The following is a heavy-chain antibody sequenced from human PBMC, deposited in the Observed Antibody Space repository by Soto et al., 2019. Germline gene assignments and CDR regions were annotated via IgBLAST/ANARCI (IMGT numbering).Heavy chain of an antibody. D-gene: IGHD6-13*01. CDR1: GGSFSGYY. Sequence: SETLSLTCAVYGGSFSGYYWSWIRQPPGKGLEWIGEINHSGSTNYNPSLKSRVTISVDTSKNQFSLKLSSVTAADTAVYYCAVKVGAAAGTPYWGQGTLVTVSS. CDR2: INHSGST. CDR3: AVKVGAAAGTPY. J-gene: IGHJ4*02. V-gene: IGHV4-34*01.